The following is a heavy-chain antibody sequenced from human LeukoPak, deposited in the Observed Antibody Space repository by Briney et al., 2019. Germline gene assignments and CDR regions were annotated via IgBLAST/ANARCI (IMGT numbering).Heavy chain of an antibody. V-gene: IGHV3-30*04. CDR3: ARKGQSGTAKDAFDI. CDR2: ISYDGSNK. CDR1: GFTFSSYA. Sequence: GGSLRLSCAASGFTFSSYAMHWVRQAPGKGLEWEAVISYDGSNKYYADSVKGRFTISRDNSKNTLYLQMNSLRAEDTAVYYCARKGQSGTAKDAFDIWGQGTMVTVSS. D-gene: IGHD6-25*01. J-gene: IGHJ3*02.